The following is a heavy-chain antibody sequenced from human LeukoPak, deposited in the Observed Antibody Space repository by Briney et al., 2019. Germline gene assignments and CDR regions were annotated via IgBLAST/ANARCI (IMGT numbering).Heavy chain of an antibody. J-gene: IGHJ5*02. CDR2: ISSSSSYI. Sequence: GGSLRLSCAASGFTFSSYSMNWVRQAPGKGLEWVSSISSSSSYIYYADSVKGRFTISRDNAKNSLYLQMNSLRAEDTAVYYCAKVNAGYYGSGSYSTLNWFDPWGQGTLVTVSS. CDR3: AKVNAGYYGSGSYSTLNWFDP. CDR1: GFTFSSYS. D-gene: IGHD3-10*01. V-gene: IGHV3-21*01.